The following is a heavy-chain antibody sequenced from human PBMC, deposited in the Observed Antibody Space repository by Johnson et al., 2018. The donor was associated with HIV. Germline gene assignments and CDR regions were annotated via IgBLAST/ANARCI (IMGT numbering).Heavy chain of an antibody. J-gene: IGHJ3*01. CDR3: ASGTSGYNYYDSSGYLMDAFDV. CDR1: GFTFSSYW. V-gene: IGHV3-7*01. D-gene: IGHD3-22*01. Sequence: VHLVESGGGLVQPGGSLRLSCAASGFTFSSYWMSWVRQAPGKGLEWVANIKQDGSEKYYVGSLEGRFTVSRDNAKNLLYLQMNSLRVEDTAVYYCASGTSGYNYYDSSGYLMDAFDVWGQGTMVTVSS. CDR2: IKQDGSEK.